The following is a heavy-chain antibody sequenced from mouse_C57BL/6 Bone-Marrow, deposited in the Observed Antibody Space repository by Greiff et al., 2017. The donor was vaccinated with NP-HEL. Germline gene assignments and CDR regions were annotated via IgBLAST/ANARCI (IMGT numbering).Heavy chain of an antibody. D-gene: IGHD1-1*01. J-gene: IGHJ4*01. CDR3: ARGSITTVVADYAMDY. CDR2: ISDGGSYT. CDR1: GFTFSSYA. Sequence: EVKVEESGGGLVKPGGSLKLSCAASGFTFSSYAMSWVRQTPEKRLEWVATISDGGSYTYYPDNVKGRFTISRDNAKNNLYLQMSHLKSEDTAMYYCARGSITTVVADYAMDYWGQGTSVTVSS. V-gene: IGHV5-4*03.